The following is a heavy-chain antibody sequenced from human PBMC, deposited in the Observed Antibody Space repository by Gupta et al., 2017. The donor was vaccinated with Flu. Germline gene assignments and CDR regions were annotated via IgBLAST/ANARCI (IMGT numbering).Heavy chain of an antibody. J-gene: IGHJ6*02. CDR1: GGSISSSSYS. D-gene: IGHD1-1*01. V-gene: IGHV4-39*01. CDR2: VYYSGRT. CDR3: ARQWNAGTTYEYDGKDV. Sequence: QLQLQESGPGLVKPSETLSLTCTVSGGSISSSSYSWGWIRQPPGKGLEWIGSVYYSGRTYYNPSLGSRVAISVDSSKNQFSLKLFSVTAADTAVYYCARQWNAGTTYEYDGKDVWGQGTTVTVSS.